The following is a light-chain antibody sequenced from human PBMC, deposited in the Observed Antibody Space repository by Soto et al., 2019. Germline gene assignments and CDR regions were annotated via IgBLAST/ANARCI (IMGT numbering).Light chain of an antibody. CDR2: GVS. V-gene: IGKV3D-15*01. J-gene: IGKJ4*01. CDR3: QQYYDYPLT. Sequence: EIVMTQSPATLSVSPGERATLSCRASQSVGSSLAWYQQKPGQAPRLLIYGVSTRATGIPSRLSGSGSGTEFTLTISSLQPDDFATYYCQQYYDYPLTFGGGTKVDIK. CDR1: QSVGSS.